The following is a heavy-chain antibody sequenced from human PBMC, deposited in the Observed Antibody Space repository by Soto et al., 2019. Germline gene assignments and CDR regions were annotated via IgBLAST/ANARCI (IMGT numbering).Heavy chain of an antibody. CDR2: IKTRTDGGTT. CDR1: GFPFSNAW. J-gene: IGHJ6*02. CDR3: MTVEGLPHYYGMDV. V-gene: IGHV3-15*01. D-gene: IGHD3-16*01. Sequence: GGSLRLSCAASGFPFSNAWMTWVRQAPGKGLEWVGRIKTRTDGGTTDYAAPVKGRFTISRDDSQNTLYLQMDSLKTEDTAVYYCMTVEGLPHYYGMDVWGPGTTVTVSS.